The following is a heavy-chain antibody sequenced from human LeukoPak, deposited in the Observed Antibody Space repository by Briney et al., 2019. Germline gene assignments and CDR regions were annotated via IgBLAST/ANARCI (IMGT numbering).Heavy chain of an antibody. Sequence: SVKVSCKASGGTFSSYAISWVRQAPGQGLERMGRIIPILGIANYAQKFQGRVTITADKSTSTAYMELSSLRSEDTAVYYCARDPSYNWNSDNDYWGQGTLVTVSS. J-gene: IGHJ4*02. CDR3: ARDPSYNWNSDNDY. CDR1: GGTFSSYA. CDR2: IIPILGIA. V-gene: IGHV1-69*04. D-gene: IGHD1-7*01.